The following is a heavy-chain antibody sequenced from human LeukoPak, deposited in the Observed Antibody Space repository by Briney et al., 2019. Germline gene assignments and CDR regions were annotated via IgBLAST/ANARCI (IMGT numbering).Heavy chain of an antibody. CDR2: MNFKSGKT. V-gene: IGHV1-8*03. CDR3: ARVRYDYVWGSPPAFDL. Sequence: ASVKVSYKTSENTFTDYDINWVRQATGQGLEWMGWMNFKSGKTGYVQRFQGRVTITRNTSISTAYMELSSLRSEDTAVYYCARVRYDYVWGSPPAFDLWGQGTMVTVSS. J-gene: IGHJ3*01. CDR1: ENTFTDYD. D-gene: IGHD3-16*01.